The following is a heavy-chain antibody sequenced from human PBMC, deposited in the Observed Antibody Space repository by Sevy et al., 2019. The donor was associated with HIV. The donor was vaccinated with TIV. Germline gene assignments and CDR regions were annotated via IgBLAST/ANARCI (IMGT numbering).Heavy chain of an antibody. V-gene: IGHV3-30*18. CDR1: GFTFSSYG. CDR3: AKWSMGGARWLQLGAFDI. D-gene: IGHD5-12*01. Sequence: GGSLRLSCAASGFTFSSYGMHWVRQAPGKGLEWVAVISYDGSNKYYGDSVKGRFTISRDNSKNTLYLQMNGLRVEDTAVYYCAKWSMGGARWLQLGAFDIWGQGTMVTVSS. CDR2: ISYDGSNK. J-gene: IGHJ3*02.